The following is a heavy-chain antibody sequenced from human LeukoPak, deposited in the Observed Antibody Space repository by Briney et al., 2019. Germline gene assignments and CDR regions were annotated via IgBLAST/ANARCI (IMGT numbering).Heavy chain of an antibody. V-gene: IGHV1-18*01. CDR1: GGTFSSYA. Sequence: ASVKVSCKASGGTFSSYAISWVRQAPGQGLEWMGWISAYNGNTNYAQKLQGRVTMTTDTSTSTAYMELRSLRSDDTAVYYCARDFFGNYDSSGYYPDNAFDIGGQGTMVTVS. D-gene: IGHD3-22*01. CDR3: ARDFFGNYDSSGYYPDNAFDI. J-gene: IGHJ3*02. CDR2: ISAYNGNT.